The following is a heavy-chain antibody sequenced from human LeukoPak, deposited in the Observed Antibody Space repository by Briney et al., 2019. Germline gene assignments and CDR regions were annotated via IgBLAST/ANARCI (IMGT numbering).Heavy chain of an antibody. J-gene: IGHJ4*02. CDR1: GFTFSSSW. D-gene: IGHD5-18*01. V-gene: IGHV3-7*01. CDR2: IREDGSEK. Sequence: GGSPRLSCAASGFTFSSSWMSWVRLAPGRGLEWVANIREDGSEKYYVDSVKGRFTISRDNAKNSLYLQMNSLGDEDTAVYFCARGIQLWLYYLDSWGQGTLVAVSS. CDR3: ARGIQLWLYYLDS.